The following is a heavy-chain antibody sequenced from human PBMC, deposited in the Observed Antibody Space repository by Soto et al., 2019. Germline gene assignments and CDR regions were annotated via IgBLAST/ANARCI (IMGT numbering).Heavy chain of an antibody. CDR2: IYYSGST. D-gene: IGHD3-10*02. J-gene: IGHJ6*02. CDR1: GFTFTNYA. CDR3: ARLKSVRGVLQYYYGMDV. Sequence: PGGSLRLSCAASGFTFTNYAMSWVRQAPGKGLEWIGSIYYSGSTYYNPSLKSRVTISVDTSKNQFSLKLSSVTAADTAVYYCARLKSVRGVLQYYYGMDVWGQGTTVTVSS. V-gene: IGHV4-39*01.